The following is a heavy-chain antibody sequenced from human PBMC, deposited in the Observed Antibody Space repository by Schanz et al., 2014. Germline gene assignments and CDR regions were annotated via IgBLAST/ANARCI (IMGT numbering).Heavy chain of an antibody. CDR3: AKAEYDILTDSYSRRDP. V-gene: IGHV1-18*01. CDR2: ISAYNGNT. D-gene: IGHD3-9*01. Sequence: GPEVKKPGATVKVSCKASGYIFINSGISWVRQAPGQGLEWMGWISAYNGNTKYPQNFQGRVTITRDTSASTAYMELSSLRSDDTAVYYCAKAEYDILTDSYSRRDPWGQGTLVTVSS. CDR1: GYIFINSG. J-gene: IGHJ5*02.